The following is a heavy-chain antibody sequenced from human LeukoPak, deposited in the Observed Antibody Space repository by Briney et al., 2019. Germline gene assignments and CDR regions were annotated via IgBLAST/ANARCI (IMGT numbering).Heavy chain of an antibody. CDR2: ISSSSSYI. Sequence: GGSLRLSCAASGFTFSSYSMNWVRQAPGKGLEWVSSISSSSSYIYYADSVKGRFTISRDNAKNSLYLQMNSLRAEDTAVCYCARYAVAGIDYWGQGTLVTVSS. J-gene: IGHJ4*02. CDR1: GFTFSSYS. D-gene: IGHD6-19*01. V-gene: IGHV3-21*01. CDR3: ARYAVAGIDY.